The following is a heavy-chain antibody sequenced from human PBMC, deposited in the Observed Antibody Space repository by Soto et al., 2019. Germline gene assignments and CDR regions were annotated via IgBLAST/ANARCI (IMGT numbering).Heavy chain of an antibody. CDR1: GFTFDDYA. J-gene: IGHJ6*02. D-gene: IGHD2-15*01. CDR3: AKDMGSGGNPLGYYYYGMDV. Sequence: EVQLVESGGGLVQPGRSLRLSCAASGFTFDDYAMHWVRQAPGKGLEWVSGISWNSGSIGYADSVKGRFTISRDNAKNSLYLQMSSLRAEDTALYYCAKDMGSGGNPLGYYYYGMDVWGQGTTVTVSS. V-gene: IGHV3-9*01. CDR2: ISWNSGSI.